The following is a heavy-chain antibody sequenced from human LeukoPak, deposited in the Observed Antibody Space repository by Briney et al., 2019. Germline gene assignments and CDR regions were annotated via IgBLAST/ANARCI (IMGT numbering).Heavy chain of an antibody. CDR2: ISGSGGST. D-gene: IGHD6-13*01. J-gene: IGHJ4*02. Sequence: PGGSLRLSCAASGFPFSSYAMSWVRQAPGKGLEWVSAISGSGGSTYYANSVKGRFTISRDNAKNSLYLQMNSLRAEDTAVYYCARGEQLVQVDYWGQGTLVTVSS. V-gene: IGHV3-23*01. CDR1: GFPFSSYA. CDR3: ARGEQLVQVDY.